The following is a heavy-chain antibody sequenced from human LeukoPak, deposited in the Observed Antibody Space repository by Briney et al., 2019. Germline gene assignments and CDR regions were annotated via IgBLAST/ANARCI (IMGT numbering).Heavy chain of an antibody. D-gene: IGHD1-26*01. Sequence: ASVKVSCKASGYTFTGYYMHWVRQAPGQGLEWMGRINPNSGGTNYAQKFQGRVTMTRDTSISTAYMELSTLRSDDTAVYYCAGNSGSYSGGAFDIWGQGTMVTVSS. J-gene: IGHJ3*02. CDR1: GYTFTGYY. CDR3: AGNSGSYSGGAFDI. V-gene: IGHV1-2*06. CDR2: INPNSGGT.